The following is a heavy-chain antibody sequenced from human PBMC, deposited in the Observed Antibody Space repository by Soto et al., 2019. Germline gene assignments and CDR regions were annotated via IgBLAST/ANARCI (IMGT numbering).Heavy chain of an antibody. V-gene: IGHV3-48*01. CDR3: ARALVVATKYYFAY. J-gene: IGHJ4*02. D-gene: IGHD5-12*01. CDR2: ISSSSSTI. CDR1: GFTFSSYS. Sequence: PGGSLRLSCAASGFTFSSYSMNWVRQAPGKGLEWVSYISSSSSTIYYADSVKGRFTISRDNAKNSLYLQMNSLRAEDTAVYYRARALVVATKYYFAYWGQGTLVTVSS.